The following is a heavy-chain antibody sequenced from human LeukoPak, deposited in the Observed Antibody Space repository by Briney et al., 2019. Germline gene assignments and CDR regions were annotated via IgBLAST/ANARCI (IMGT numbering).Heavy chain of an antibody. Sequence: GPVKVSCKASGYTFTSYGISWVRQAPGQGLEWMGWISAYNGNTNYAQELQGRVTMTTDTSTSTAYMELRSLRSDDTAVYYCARGGYYDSGGYYNWYFDLWGRGTLVTVSS. D-gene: IGHD3-22*01. CDR3: ARGGYYDSGGYYNWYFDL. V-gene: IGHV1-18*01. CDR1: GYTFTSYG. CDR2: ISAYNGNT. J-gene: IGHJ2*01.